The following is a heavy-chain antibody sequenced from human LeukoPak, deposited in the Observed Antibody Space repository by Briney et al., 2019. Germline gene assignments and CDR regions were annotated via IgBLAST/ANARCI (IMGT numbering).Heavy chain of an antibody. J-gene: IGHJ6*03. CDR1: GGSISSYY. Sequence: SETLSLTCTVSGGSISSYYWSWIRQPPGKGLEWIGYIYTSGSTNYNPSLKSRVTISVDTSKNQFSLKLSSVTAADTAVYYCARHVGDFWSGYYMDVWGKGTTVTVSS. V-gene: IGHV4-4*09. CDR2: IYTSGST. CDR3: ARHVGDFWSGYYMDV. D-gene: IGHD3-3*01.